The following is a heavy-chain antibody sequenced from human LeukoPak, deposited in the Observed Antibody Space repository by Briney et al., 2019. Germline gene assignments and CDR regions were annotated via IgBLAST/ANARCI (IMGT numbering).Heavy chain of an antibody. J-gene: IGHJ4*02. V-gene: IGHV4-59*08. CDR3: TKYGGSPANYFDS. CDR1: GDSISAYY. D-gene: IGHD1-26*01. CDR2: VHKTGSI. Sequence: AETLSLTCTVSGDSISAYYWSWVRQPPGKGLEWIAFVHKTGSINYNPSLKSRATISMDTSNSQFSLHVNSVTAADTAVYYCTKYGGSPANYFDSWGPGTLVTVSP.